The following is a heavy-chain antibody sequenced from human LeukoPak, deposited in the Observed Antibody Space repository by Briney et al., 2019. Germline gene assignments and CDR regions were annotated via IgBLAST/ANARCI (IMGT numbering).Heavy chain of an antibody. Sequence: GGSLRLSCAASGFTFSSYAMSWVRQAPGKGLEWVSVISGSGSSTYYAESVKGRFTISRDNSKNTLYLQMNSLRAEDTVVYDCAKRRAYYYESSGYYYFDYWGQGTLVTVSS. CDR2: ISGSGSST. V-gene: IGHV3-23*01. D-gene: IGHD3-22*01. CDR3: AKRRAYYYESSGYYYFDY. J-gene: IGHJ4*02. CDR1: GFTFSSYA.